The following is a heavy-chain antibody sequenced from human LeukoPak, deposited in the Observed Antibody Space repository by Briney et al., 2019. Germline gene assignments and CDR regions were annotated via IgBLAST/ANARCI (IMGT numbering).Heavy chain of an antibody. CDR1: GYTLTELS. J-gene: IGHJ5*02. Sequence: GASVTVSCKVSGYTLTELSMHWVRQAPGKGLEWMGGFDPEDGETIYAQKFQGRVTMTEDTSTDTAYMELSSLRSEDTAVYYCATSSAVAGLNQASWFDPWGQGTLSPSPQ. D-gene: IGHD6-19*01. V-gene: IGHV1-24*01. CDR3: ATSSAVAGLNQASWFDP. CDR2: FDPEDGET.